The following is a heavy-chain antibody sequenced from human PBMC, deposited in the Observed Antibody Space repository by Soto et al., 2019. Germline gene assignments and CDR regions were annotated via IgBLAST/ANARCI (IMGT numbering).Heavy chain of an antibody. CDR3: ARDRGYGYGIRRNYYGMDV. V-gene: IGHV1-2*02. Sequence: ASVKVSCKASGYTFTGYYMHWVRQAPGQGLEWMGWINPNSGGTNYAQKFQGRVTMTRDTSISTAYMELSRLRSDDTAVYYCARDRGYGYGIRRNYYGMDVWGQGTTVTAP. D-gene: IGHD5-18*01. J-gene: IGHJ6*02. CDR1: GYTFTGYY. CDR2: INPNSGGT.